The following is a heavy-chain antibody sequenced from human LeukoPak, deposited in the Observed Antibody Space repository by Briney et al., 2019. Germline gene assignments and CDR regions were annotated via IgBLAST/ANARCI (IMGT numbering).Heavy chain of an antibody. D-gene: IGHD3-10*01. V-gene: IGHV1-18*04. Sequence: ASVKVSCKASGYTFTSYGISWVRQAPGQGLEWMGWINTYNGNTNYAQRLQGRVTMTTDTSTSTAYMELRSLRSDDTAMYYCARHYYGAGSYYLGYWGQGTLVTVPS. J-gene: IGHJ4*02. CDR1: GYTFTSYG. CDR3: ARHYYGAGSYYLGY. CDR2: INTYNGNT.